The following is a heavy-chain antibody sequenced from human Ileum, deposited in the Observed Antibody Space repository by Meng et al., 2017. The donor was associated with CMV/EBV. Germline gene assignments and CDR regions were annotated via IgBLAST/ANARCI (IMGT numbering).Heavy chain of an antibody. D-gene: IGHD3-10*01. CDR3: ARGLASGWPDY. Sequence: QVQLQQWGAGLLKPSETLFLTCAVFCGSFTDYYWTWFRQSPGKGLEWIGENTHSGRAYYSSSLTGRATISVDMSKYQFSLKLPSVTAADTAIYYCARGLASGWPDYWGQGTLVTVSS. V-gene: IGHV4-34*01. J-gene: IGHJ4*02. CDR1: CGSFTDYY. CDR2: NTHSGRA.